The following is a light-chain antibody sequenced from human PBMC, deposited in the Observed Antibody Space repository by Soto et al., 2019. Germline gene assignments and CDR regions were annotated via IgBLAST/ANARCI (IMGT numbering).Light chain of an antibody. J-gene: IGKJ1*01. CDR1: QGISIH. Sequence: DTQMTQSPSAMSASVGDRVTITCRASQGISIHLAWYQQKPGKAPKLLIYAASSLQSGVPSRFSGSGSGTDFTLTISSLQPEDFATYYCQQSYRFGQGTKVDIK. V-gene: IGKV1-39*01. CDR2: AAS. CDR3: QQSYR.